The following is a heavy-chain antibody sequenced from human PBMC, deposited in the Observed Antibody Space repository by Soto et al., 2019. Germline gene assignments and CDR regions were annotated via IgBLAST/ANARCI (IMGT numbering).Heavy chain of an antibody. D-gene: IGHD1-26*01. Sequence: QVQLQESGPGLGKTSETLSLTCTVSGGSISSYYWSWIRQPPGKGLEWIGYIYYSGSTNYNPSLKSRVTISVDTSKNQFSLKLSSVTAADTAVYYCARLQGSQRAYYYYGMDVWGQGTTVTVSS. J-gene: IGHJ6*02. CDR2: IYYSGST. CDR3: ARLQGSQRAYYYYGMDV. CDR1: GGSISSYY. V-gene: IGHV4-59*08.